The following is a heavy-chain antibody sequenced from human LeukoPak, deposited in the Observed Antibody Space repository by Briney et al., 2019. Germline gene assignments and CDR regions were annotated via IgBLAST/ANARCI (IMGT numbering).Heavy chain of an antibody. CDR3: ARGITRITIFGVVPRGYMDV. J-gene: IGHJ6*03. D-gene: IGHD3-3*01. CDR2: INHSGST. CDR1: GGSFSGYY. Sequence: SETLSLTCAVYGGSFSGYYWSWIRQPPGKGLEWIGEINHSGSTNYNPSLKSRVTISVDTSKNQFSLKLSSVTAADTAVYYCARGITRITIFGVVPRGYMDVWGKGTTVTVSS. V-gene: IGHV4-34*01.